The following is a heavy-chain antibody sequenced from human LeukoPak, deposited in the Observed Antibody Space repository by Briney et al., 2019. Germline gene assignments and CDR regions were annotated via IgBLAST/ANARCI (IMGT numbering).Heavy chain of an antibody. D-gene: IGHD5-18*01. J-gene: IGHJ3*02. CDR3: ARDADTAMVKTFDI. V-gene: IGHV1-69*05. Sequence: SVKVSCKASGGTFSSYAISWVRQAPGQGLEWMGGIIPIFGTANYAQKFQGRVTITTDESTSTAYMELSSLRTEDTAVYYCARDADTAMVKTFDIWGQGTMVTVSS. CDR2: IIPIFGTA. CDR1: GGTFSSYA.